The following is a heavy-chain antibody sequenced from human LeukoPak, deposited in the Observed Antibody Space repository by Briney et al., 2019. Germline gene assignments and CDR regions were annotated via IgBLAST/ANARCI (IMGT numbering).Heavy chain of an antibody. CDR2: IYYSGST. CDR1: GGSISTYY. J-gene: IGHJ4*02. Sequence: SETLSLTCAVYGGSISTYYWSWIRQPPGKGLEWIGYIYYSGSTNYNPSLKSRVTISVDTSKNQFSLKLSSVTAADTAVYYCARHRYYYDSSGYSPLDYWGQGTLVTVSS. D-gene: IGHD3-22*01. CDR3: ARHRYYYDSSGYSPLDY. V-gene: IGHV4-59*08.